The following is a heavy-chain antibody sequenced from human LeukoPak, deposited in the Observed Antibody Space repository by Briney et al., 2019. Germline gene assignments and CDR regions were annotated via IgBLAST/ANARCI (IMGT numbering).Heavy chain of an antibody. CDR3: ARESSGIDDC. CDR2: ISSSSNYI. CDR1: GFTFSSYR. D-gene: IGHD6-25*01. J-gene: IGHJ4*02. V-gene: IGHV3-21*01. Sequence: PGGSLRLSCAASGFTFSSYRMNWVRQAPGKGLEWVSSISSSSNYIYYADSVRGRFTISRDNAKNSLYLQVNSLRAEDTAVYYCARESSGIDDCWGQGTLVTVSS.